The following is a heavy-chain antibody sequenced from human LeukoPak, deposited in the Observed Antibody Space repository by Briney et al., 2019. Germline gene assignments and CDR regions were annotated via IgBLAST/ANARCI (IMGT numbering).Heavy chain of an antibody. CDR1: GGSISSSSYY. Sequence: SETLSLTCTVSGGSISSSSYYWGWIRQPPGKGREWVGSIYDSGSTYYNPSLKSRVTISVDTSKNQFSLTLSSVTAADTAVYYCASRTIWSGYHFDYWGQGTLVTVSS. CDR2: IYDSGST. V-gene: IGHV4-39*07. J-gene: IGHJ4*02. CDR3: ASRTIWSGYHFDY. D-gene: IGHD3-3*01.